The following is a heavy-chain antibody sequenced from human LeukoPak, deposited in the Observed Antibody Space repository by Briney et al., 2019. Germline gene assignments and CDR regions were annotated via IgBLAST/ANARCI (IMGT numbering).Heavy chain of an antibody. CDR3: ARTTNYDFWSGYFGPGGYFDY. J-gene: IGHJ4*02. CDR2: IIPIFGTA. Sequence: SVKVSCKASGGTFSSYAISWVRQAPGQGLEWMGGIIPIFGTANYAQKFQGRVTITADESTSTAYMELSSLRSEDTAVYYCARTTNYDFWSGYFGPGGYFDYWGQGTLVTVSP. D-gene: IGHD3-3*01. V-gene: IGHV1-69*13. CDR1: GGTFSSYA.